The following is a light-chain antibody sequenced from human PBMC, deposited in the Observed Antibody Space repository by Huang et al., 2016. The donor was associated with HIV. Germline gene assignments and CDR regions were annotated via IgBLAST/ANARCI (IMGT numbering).Light chain of an antibody. CDR1: QDIRNY. Sequence: IQMTQSPASLSASVGDRVTISCQASQDIRNYLNWYQQKPGKAPTPLIYGASNLETGVPSRFSGNGSGTDFSLTISSLQSEDIATYYCQQYDNLYTFGQGTKLEIK. J-gene: IGKJ2*01. CDR3: QQYDNLYT. CDR2: GAS. V-gene: IGKV1-33*01.